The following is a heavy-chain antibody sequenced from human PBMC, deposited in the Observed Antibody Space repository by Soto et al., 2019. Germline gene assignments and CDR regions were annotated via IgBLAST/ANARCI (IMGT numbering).Heavy chain of an antibody. J-gene: IGHJ5*02. CDR3: ASAATNYDFWSGPAHNWFDP. Sequence: GGSLRLSCAASGFTFSSYSMNWVRQAPGKGLEWVSSISSSSSYIYYADSVKGRFTISRDNAKNSLYLQMNSQRAEDTAVYYCASAATNYDFWSGPAHNWFDPWGQGTLVTVSS. D-gene: IGHD3-3*01. CDR2: ISSSSSYI. CDR1: GFTFSSYS. V-gene: IGHV3-21*01.